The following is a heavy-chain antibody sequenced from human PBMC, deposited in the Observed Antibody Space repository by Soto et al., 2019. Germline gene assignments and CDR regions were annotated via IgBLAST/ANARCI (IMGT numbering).Heavy chain of an antibody. CDR3: AHLNTRGYYFDY. CDR1: GFTFTSSA. V-gene: IGHV1-58*01. J-gene: IGHJ4*02. Sequence: SVKVSCKASGFTFTSSAVQWVRQARGQRLEWIGWIFVGSGNTNYAQKFQERVTITRDMSTSTAYMELSSLRSEDTAVYYCAHLNTRGYYFDYWGQGALVTVSS. CDR2: IFVGSGNT.